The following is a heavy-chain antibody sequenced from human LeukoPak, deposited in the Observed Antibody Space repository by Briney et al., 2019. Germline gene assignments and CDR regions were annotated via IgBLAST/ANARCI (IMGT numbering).Heavy chain of an antibody. V-gene: IGHV1-2*02. CDR1: GYTFTGYY. J-gene: IGHJ4*02. CDR3: ARDKSWDY. CDR2: INPNSGGT. Sequence: ASVKVSCKASGYTFTGYYMHWVRQAPGRGLEWMGWINPNSGGTNYAQNFQGRVTMTRDTSISTAYMELSRLRSDDTAVYYCARDKSWDYWGQGTLVTVSS.